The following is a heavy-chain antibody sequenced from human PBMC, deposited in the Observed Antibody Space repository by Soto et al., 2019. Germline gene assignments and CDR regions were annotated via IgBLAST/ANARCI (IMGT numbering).Heavy chain of an antibody. D-gene: IGHD2-2*02. CDR2: ISYEGSNK. CDR1: GFSFSSYA. J-gene: IGHJ4*02. V-gene: IGHV3-30-3*01. CDR3: ARELGYCRSPSCYKTFDQ. Sequence: GGSLRLSCAASGFSFSSYAMHWVRQAPGKGLEWVAVISYEGSNKYNADSVKDRFTISRDNSKNTLYLQMNSLRAEDTAVYYCARELGYCRSPSCYKTFDQWGQGTLVTVSS.